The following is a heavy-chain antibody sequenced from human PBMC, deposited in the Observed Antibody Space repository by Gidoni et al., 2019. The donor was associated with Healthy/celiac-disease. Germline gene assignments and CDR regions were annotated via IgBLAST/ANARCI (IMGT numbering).Heavy chain of an antibody. CDR1: GGSFSGYY. J-gene: IGHJ6*02. CDR2: INHSGST. V-gene: IGHV4-34*01. Sequence: QVQLQQWGAGLLKPSETLSLTCAVYGGSFSGYYWSWIRQPPGKGLEWIGEINHSGSTNYNPSLKSRVTISVDTSKNQFSLKLSSVTAADTAVYYCARGGIVLMVYAIPYYYYGMDVWGQGTTVTVSS. D-gene: IGHD2-8*01. CDR3: ARGGIVLMVYAIPYYYYGMDV.